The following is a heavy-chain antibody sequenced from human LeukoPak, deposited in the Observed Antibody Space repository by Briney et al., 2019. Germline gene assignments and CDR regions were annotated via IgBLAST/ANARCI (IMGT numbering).Heavy chain of an antibody. J-gene: IGHJ3*02. CDR1: GGTFSSYA. CDR3: ASPSPHSARGDAFDI. CDR2: IIPIFGTA. V-gene: IGHV1-69*13. Sequence: SVKVSCKASGGTFSSYAISWVRQAPGQGLEWMGGIIPIFGTANFAQKFQGRVTITADESTSTAYMELSSLRSEDTAVYYCASPSPHSARGDAFDIWGQGTMVTVSS.